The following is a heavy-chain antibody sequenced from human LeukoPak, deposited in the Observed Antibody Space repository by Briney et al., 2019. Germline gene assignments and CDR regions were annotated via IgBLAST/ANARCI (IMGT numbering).Heavy chain of an antibody. J-gene: IGHJ4*02. D-gene: IGHD1-26*01. CDR2: INHSGST. Sequence: ASETLSLTCAVYGGSFSGYYWSWIRQPPGKGLGWIGEINHSGSTNYNPSLKSRVTISVDTSKNQFSLKLSSVTAADTAVYYCARVTLGATFSYYFDYWGQGTLVTVSS. V-gene: IGHV4-34*01. CDR1: GGSFSGYY. CDR3: ARVTLGATFSYYFDY.